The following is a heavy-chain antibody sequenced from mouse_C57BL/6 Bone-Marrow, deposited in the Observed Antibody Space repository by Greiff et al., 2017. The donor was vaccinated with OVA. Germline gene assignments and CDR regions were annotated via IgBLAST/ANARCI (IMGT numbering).Heavy chain of an antibody. CDR1: GYSFTDYN. V-gene: IGHV1-39*01. CDR3: FTVVAGGTGYFDV. D-gene: IGHD1-1*01. J-gene: IGHJ1*03. Sequence: VQLQQSGPELVKPGASVKISCKASGYSFTDYNMNWVKQSNGKSLEWIGVINPNYGTTSYNQKFKGKATLTVDPSSSTAYMQLNSLTSEDSAVYYCFTVVAGGTGYFDVSGTGTTVTVSS. CDR2: INPNYGTT.